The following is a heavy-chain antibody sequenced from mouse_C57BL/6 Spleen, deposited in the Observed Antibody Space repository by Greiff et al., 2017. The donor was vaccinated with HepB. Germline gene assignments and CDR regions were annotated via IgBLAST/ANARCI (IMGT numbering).Heavy chain of an antibody. Sequence: DVQLQESGGGLVQPGGSLSLSCAASGFTFTDYYMSWVRQPPGKALEWLGFIRNKANGYTTEYSASVKGRFTISRDNSQSILYLQMNALRAEDSATYYCARSITTVVRFDYWGQGTTLTVSS. D-gene: IGHD1-1*01. CDR3: ARSITTVVRFDY. V-gene: IGHV7-3*01. J-gene: IGHJ2*01. CDR2: IRNKANGYTT. CDR1: GFTFTDYY.